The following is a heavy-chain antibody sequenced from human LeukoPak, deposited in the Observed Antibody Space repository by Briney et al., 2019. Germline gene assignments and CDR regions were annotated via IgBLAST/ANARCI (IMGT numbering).Heavy chain of an antibody. CDR1: GSGFTFSDHY. J-gene: IGHJ4*02. D-gene: IGHD4-23*01. CDR3: ARVVGGLNDY. Sequence: PGGSLRLSCAASGSGFTFSDHYMDWVRQAPGKGLEWVSSISSSSSYIYYADSVKGRFTISRDNAKNSLYLQMNSLRAEDTAVYYCARVVGGLNDYWGQGTLVTVSS. V-gene: IGHV3-21*01. CDR2: ISSSSSYI.